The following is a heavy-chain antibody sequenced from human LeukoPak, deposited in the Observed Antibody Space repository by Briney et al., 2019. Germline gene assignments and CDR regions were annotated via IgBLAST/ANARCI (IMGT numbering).Heavy chain of an antibody. CDR3: ARNIRPAPWDAFDI. CDR2: IKQDGSEK. D-gene: IGHD1-1*01. J-gene: IGHJ3*02. Sequence: PGGSLRLSCAASGFTFSSYWMSWVRQAPGKGLEWVANIKQDGSEKYYVDSVKGRFTISRDNAKNSLYLQMSSLRAEETAVYYCARNIRPAPWDAFDIWGQGTMVTVSS. CDR1: GFTFSSYW. V-gene: IGHV3-7*01.